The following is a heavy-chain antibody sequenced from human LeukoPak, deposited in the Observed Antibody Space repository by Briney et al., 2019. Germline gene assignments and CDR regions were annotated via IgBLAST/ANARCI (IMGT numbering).Heavy chain of an antibody. CDR1: GYTLIGYF. V-gene: IGHV1-2*06. J-gene: IGHJ3*02. CDR2: INPNSGGT. D-gene: IGHD3-22*01. CDR3: ARGGNSDSRGSSDAFDI. Sequence: GASVKVSCEASGYTLIGYFMHGVPHAPGRGREWRGHINPNSGGTHYAQKFRSRVTMTRDTTITTDYMELSRLRSDYTAIYYCARGGNSDSRGSSDAFDIWGQGTMVTVSS.